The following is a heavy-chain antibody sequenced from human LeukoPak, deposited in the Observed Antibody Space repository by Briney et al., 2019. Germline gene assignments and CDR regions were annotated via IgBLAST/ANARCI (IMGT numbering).Heavy chain of an antibody. CDR1: GGSISSYY. D-gene: IGHD1-26*01. V-gene: IGHV4-4*07. J-gene: IGHJ3*02. CDR2: IYTSGST. CDR3: ARESGSYYVLDAFDI. Sequence: SETLSLTCTVSGGSISSYYWSWIRQPAGKGLEWIGRIYTSGSTNYNPSPKSRVTMSVDTSKNQFSLKLSSVTAADTAVYYCARESGSYYVLDAFDIWGQGTMVTVSS.